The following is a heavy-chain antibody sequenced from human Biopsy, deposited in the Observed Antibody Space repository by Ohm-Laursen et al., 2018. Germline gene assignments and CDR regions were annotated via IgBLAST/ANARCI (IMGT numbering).Heavy chain of an antibody. V-gene: IGHV3-11*01. CDR2: ISSGGTTI. CDR1: GFPFSDYY. CDR3: ARDTRWSPYHMDV. Sequence: PRLSCAAPGFPFSDYYMRWIRQAPGKGLEWVPYISSGGTTIYYADSVKGRFTISRDNAKNSLYLQMNSLRADDTAVYYCARDTRWSPYHMDVWGQGTTVTVSS. D-gene: IGHD4-23*01. J-gene: IGHJ6*02.